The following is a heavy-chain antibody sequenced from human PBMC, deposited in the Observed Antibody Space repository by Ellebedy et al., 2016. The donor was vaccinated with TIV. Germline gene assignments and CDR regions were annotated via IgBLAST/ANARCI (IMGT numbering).Heavy chain of an antibody. CDR3: AAVQYWEAVFDM. Sequence: GESLKISCAASGFIFSGYWMHWVRQAPGKGLVWVSRINNDGSDTAYADSVRGRFTISRDNAKNTLYLQMNSLRAEETAVYYCAAVQYWEAVFDMWGQGTMVTVSS. J-gene: IGHJ3*02. CDR1: GFIFSGYW. D-gene: IGHD2-8*02. V-gene: IGHV3-74*01. CDR2: INNDGSDT.